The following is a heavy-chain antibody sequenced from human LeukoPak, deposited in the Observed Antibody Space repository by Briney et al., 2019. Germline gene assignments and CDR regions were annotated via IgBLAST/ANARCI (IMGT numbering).Heavy chain of an antibody. CDR3: AFPSSSWPYYYYGMDV. D-gene: IGHD6-13*01. V-gene: IGHV4-34*01. J-gene: IGHJ6*02. CDR2: INHSGST. Sequence: SETLSLTCAVYGGSFSGYYWSWIRQPPGKGLEWIGEINHSGSTNYNPSLKSRVIISVDTSKNQFSLKLSSVTAADTAVYYCAFPSSSWPYYYYGMDVWGQGTTVAVSS. CDR1: GGSFSGYY.